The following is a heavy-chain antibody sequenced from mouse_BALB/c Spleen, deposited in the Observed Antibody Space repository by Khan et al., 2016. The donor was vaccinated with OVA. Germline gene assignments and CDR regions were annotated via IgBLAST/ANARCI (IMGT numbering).Heavy chain of an antibody. CDR2: ILSGSGNT. V-gene: IGHV1-9*01. J-gene: IGHJ3*01. Sequence: QVQLQQSGAELMKPGASVKISCKATGYTINSYWIEWVKQRTGHGLEWSGEILSGSGNTNNNEKFKGKATLTADTSSNKDDMQLSSLTSAYSAVSYCAKVYDYWFAYFGLGSLVPVSA. CDR3: AKVYDYWFAY. CDR1: GYTINSYW. D-gene: IGHD2-12*01.